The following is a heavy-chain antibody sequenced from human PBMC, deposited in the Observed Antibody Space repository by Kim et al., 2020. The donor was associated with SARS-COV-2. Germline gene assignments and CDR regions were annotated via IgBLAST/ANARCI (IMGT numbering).Heavy chain of an antibody. CDR2: IIPIFDTA. V-gene: IGHV1-69*13. J-gene: IGHJ4*02. CDR3: ARDPGDYGDYVI. D-gene: IGHD4-17*01. CDR1: GGTFSSYA. Sequence: SVKVSCKASGGTFSSYAISWVRQAPGQGLEWMGGIIPIFDTANYAQKFQGRVTITADESTSTAYMELSSLRSEDTAVYYCARDPGDYGDYVIWGQGTLVTVSS.